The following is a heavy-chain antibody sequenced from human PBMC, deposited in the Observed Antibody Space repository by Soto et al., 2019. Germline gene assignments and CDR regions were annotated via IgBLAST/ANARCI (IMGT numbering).Heavy chain of an antibody. Sequence: GASLKISCKGSGYSFTRYWIGWVRQMPGKGLEWTGIIYPGDSDTRYSLSFQGQVTISADKSISTAYLQWSSLKSSDTAMYYCARRSSSWSDYYYYCIDVWGQGTTVTVSS. CDR3: ARRSSSWSDYYYYCIDV. D-gene: IGHD6-13*01. CDR1: GYSFTRYW. CDR2: IYPGDSDT. V-gene: IGHV5-51*01. J-gene: IGHJ6*02.